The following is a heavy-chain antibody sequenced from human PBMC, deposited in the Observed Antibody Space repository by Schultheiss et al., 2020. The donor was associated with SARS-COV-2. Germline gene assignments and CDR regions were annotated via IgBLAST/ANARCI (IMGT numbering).Heavy chain of an antibody. Sequence: GESLKISCAASGFTVSSNYMSWVRQAPGKGLEWVSVIYSGGSTYYADSVKGRFTISRDNSKNTLYLQMNSLRAEDTAVYYCARNDDATGMDVWGQGTTVTVSS. CDR1: GFTVSSNY. J-gene: IGHJ6*02. CDR2: IYSGGST. D-gene: IGHD1-1*01. V-gene: IGHV3-53*01. CDR3: ARNDDATGMDV.